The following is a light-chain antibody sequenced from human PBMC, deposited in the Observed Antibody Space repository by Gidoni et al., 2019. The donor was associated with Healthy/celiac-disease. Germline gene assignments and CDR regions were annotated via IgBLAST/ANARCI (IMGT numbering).Light chain of an antibody. Sequence: EIVLTQSPATLSLSPGARATLSCRASQSVSSYLAWYQQKPGQAPRLLIYDASNSATGIPARFSGSGSGTDFTLTISSLEPEDFAVYYCQQRSNWPPLTFGGGTKVEIK. J-gene: IGKJ4*01. CDR1: QSVSSY. CDR3: QQRSNWPPLT. V-gene: IGKV3-11*01. CDR2: DAS.